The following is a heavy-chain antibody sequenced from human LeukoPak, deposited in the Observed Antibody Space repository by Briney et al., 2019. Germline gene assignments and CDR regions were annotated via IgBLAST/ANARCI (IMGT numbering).Heavy chain of an antibody. CDR1: GSSISSYY. CDR3: AKGLQRVVAATAFWFDP. D-gene: IGHD2-15*01. J-gene: IGHJ5*02. CDR2: IYFDGST. V-gene: IGHV4-59*01. Sequence: ASETLSLTCTVSGSSISSYYWSWIRQPPGKGLEWIGYIYFDGSTNYNPSLKSRVTISVDTSKNQFSLKLSSVTAADTAVYYCAKGLQRVVAATAFWFDPWGQGTLVTVSS.